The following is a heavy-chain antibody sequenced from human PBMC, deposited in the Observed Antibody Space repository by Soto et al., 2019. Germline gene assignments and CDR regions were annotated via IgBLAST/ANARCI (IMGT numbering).Heavy chain of an antibody. CDR3: ARIPIVVVPDARYYYYGMDV. V-gene: IGHV4-39*01. D-gene: IGHD2-2*01. J-gene: IGHJ6*02. CDR2: IYYSGIT. CDR1: GGSISISSYY. Sequence: SETLSLNCTVSGGSISISSYYWGWIRQPPGKGLEWIGSIYYSGITYYNPSLKSRVTISVDTSKNQFSLKLRSVTAADTAVYYCARIPIVVVPDARYYYYGMDVWGQGTTVTVSS.